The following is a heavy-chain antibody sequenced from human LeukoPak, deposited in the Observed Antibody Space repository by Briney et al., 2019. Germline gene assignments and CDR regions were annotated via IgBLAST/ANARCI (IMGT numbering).Heavy chain of an antibody. D-gene: IGHD2-21*02. CDR1: LGTFSSYA. V-gene: IGHV1-69*13. J-gene: IGHJ4*02. CDR2: TIPILGTA. CDR3: ARGEDIVVVTTD. Sequence: SVNVSCKSSLGTFSSYAISWVRQPPGQGREWMGGTIPILGTANYAQKFQGRVTITADESTSTAYMELSSLRSEDTAVYYCARGEDIVVVTTDWGQGALVTVSS.